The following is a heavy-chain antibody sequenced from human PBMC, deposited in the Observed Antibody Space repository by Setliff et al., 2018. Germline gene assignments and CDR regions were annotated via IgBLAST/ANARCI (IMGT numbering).Heavy chain of an antibody. J-gene: IGHJ6*03. D-gene: IGHD3-16*01. CDR3: ARSGGIGNYNWDV. CDR1: GFTFTNYW. Sequence: GGSLRLSCAASGFTFTNYWINWVRQAPGKGLEWVANIKQDESEKHYVGSVEGRFTISRDNARNSLYLQMNSLRAEDTAVYYCARSGGIGNYNWDVWGKGTTVTVSS. CDR2: IKQDESEK. V-gene: IGHV3-7*01.